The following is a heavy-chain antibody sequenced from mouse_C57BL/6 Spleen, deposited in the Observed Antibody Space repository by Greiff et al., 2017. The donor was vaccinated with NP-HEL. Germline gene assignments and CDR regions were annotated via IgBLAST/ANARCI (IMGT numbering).Heavy chain of an antibody. J-gene: IGHJ1*03. V-gene: IGHV8-12*01. Sequence: QVQLKESGPGLLQSSQTLSLTCSFSGFSLSTSGMGVSWIRQPSGKGLEWLAHIYWDDDKRYNPSLKSRPTTSKDTSRNQVFLKITSVDTADTATDYWARKRGIYWYFDVWGTGTTVTVSS. CDR3: ARKRGIYWYFDV. CDR1: GFSLSTSGMG. CDR2: IYWDDDK.